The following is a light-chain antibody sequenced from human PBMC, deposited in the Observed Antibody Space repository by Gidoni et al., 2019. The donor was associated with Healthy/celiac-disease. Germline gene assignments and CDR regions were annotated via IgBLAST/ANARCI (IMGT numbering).Light chain of an antibody. Sequence: QSALTQPAPVSGSPGPSITISCTGTSSAVGSYNLVSCYQQHPGKAPKLMIYEGSKRPSGVSNRFSGSKSGNTASLTISGLQAEDEADYYCCSYAGSSTSVVFGGGTKLTVL. CDR2: EGS. V-gene: IGLV2-23*01. CDR1: SSAVGSYNL. J-gene: IGLJ2*01. CDR3: CSYAGSSTSVV.